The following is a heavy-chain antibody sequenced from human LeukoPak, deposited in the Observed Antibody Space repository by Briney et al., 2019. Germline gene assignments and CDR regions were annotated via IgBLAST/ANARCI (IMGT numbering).Heavy chain of an antibody. CDR2: IYSGGST. J-gene: IGHJ3*02. D-gene: IGHD2-21*02. CDR3: ARGRRDCSGDCYVAFDI. V-gene: IGHV3-66*01. Sequence: GGSLRLSCAASGFTVSSNYMSWVRQAPGKGLEWVSVIYSGGSTYYADSVKGRFTISRDNSKNTLYLQMNSLRAEDTAVYYCARGRRDCSGDCYVAFDIWGQGTMVTVSS. CDR1: GFTVSSNY.